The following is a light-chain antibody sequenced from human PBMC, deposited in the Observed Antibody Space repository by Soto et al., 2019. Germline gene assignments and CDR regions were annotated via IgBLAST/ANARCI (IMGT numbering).Light chain of an antibody. CDR2: DVS. Sequence: QSALTQPASVSGSPGQSITISCTGTSSDVGGYNYVSWYQQHPGKAPKLMLYDVSNRPSGVSNRFSGSKAGNTASLTISGLQAEDAADYYCSSYTSSSTRVFGGGTKLTVL. V-gene: IGLV2-14*01. CDR1: SSDVGGYNY. J-gene: IGLJ3*02. CDR3: SSYTSSSTRV.